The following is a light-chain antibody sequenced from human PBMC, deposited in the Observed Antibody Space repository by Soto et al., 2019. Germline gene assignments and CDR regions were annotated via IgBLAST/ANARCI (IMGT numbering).Light chain of an antibody. CDR2: AAS. CDR3: QKYSSVIT. V-gene: IGKV1-27*01. Sequence: IRMTQSPSSLSASVGDRVTITCRASQGISSYLAWYQQKLGKVPKLLISAASTLQSGVPSRFSGSGSGTDFTLTISSLQPEDVATYYCQKYSSVITFGQGTRLEIK. CDR1: QGISSY. J-gene: IGKJ5*01.